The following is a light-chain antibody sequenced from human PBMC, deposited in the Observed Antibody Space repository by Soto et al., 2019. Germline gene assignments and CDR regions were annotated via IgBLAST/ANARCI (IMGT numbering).Light chain of an antibody. Sequence: QSALTQPRSVSESPGQSVTISCTGTSSDVGGYNYVSWYQHHPGKAPKLMIYDVSKRPSGVPDRFSGSKSGNTASLTISGLQAEDEADYYCCSYAGSYVFGTGTKVTVL. J-gene: IGLJ1*01. V-gene: IGLV2-11*01. CDR3: CSYAGSYV. CDR1: SSDVGGYNY. CDR2: DVS.